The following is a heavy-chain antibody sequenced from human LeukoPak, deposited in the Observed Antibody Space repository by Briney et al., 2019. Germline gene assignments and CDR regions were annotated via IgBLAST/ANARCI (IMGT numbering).Heavy chain of an antibody. CDR3: AGSLQLVN. V-gene: IGHV3-23*01. D-gene: IGHD6-13*01. J-gene: IGHJ4*02. Sequence: GGSLRLSCAASGFTFSSYAMSWVRQAPGKGLEWVSDINGSGGSTYYADSVKGRLTISRDNSKNTLYLQMNSLRAEDTAVYYCAGSLQLVNWGQGTLVTVSS. CDR1: GFTFSSYA. CDR2: INGSGGST.